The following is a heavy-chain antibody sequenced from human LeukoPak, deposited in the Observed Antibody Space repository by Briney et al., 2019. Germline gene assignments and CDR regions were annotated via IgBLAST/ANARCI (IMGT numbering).Heavy chain of an antibody. Sequence: GESLKISCKASGYSFTSYWIGWVRQMPGKGLEWMGIIYPGDSDTRYSPSFQGQVTISADKSIGTAFLQWSSLKASDTAMYYCARHDWNDIPYDYWGQGTLVTVSS. CDR2: IYPGDSDT. J-gene: IGHJ4*02. D-gene: IGHD1-1*01. CDR1: GYSFTSYW. CDR3: ARHDWNDIPYDY. V-gene: IGHV5-51*01.